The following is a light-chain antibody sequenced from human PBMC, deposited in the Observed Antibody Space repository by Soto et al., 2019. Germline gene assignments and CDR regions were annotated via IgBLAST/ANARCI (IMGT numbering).Light chain of an antibody. CDR2: LGS. CDR3: MQALQTP. CDR1: NILLHSYGYNY. V-gene: IGKV2-28*01. J-gene: IGKJ5*01. Sequence: DDVITQLPLTLHVTLGQPASISCRSRNILLHSYGYNYLDWYLQKPGQSPQLLIYLGSNRSSGVPDRFSGSGSGTDFTLKISRVEAEDVGVYYCMQALQTPLGPGTRLDIK.